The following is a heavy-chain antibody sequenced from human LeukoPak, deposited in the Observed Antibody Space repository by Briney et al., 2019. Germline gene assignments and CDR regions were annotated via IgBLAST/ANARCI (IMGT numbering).Heavy chain of an antibody. V-gene: IGHV7-4-1*02. CDR2: INTKTGNP. D-gene: IGHD3-10*01. Sequence: GASVKVSCKASGYTFTNHSINWVRQAPGQGLEWMGWINTKTGNPTYAQGFTGRLVFSLDTSVSTAFLQISSLQPEDTAMYYCARGGPLGLFWGQGTLVTVSS. CDR1: GYTFTNHS. J-gene: IGHJ4*02. CDR3: ARGGPLGLF.